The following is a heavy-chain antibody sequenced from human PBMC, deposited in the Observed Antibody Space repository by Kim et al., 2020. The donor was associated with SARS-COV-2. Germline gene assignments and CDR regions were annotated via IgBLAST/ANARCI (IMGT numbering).Heavy chain of an antibody. CDR1: GFTFDDYT. D-gene: IGHD3-3*01. CDR3: AKGSLRFLEWLLGYFDY. J-gene: IGHJ4*02. Sequence: GGSLRLSCAASGFTFDDYTMHWVRQAPGKGLEWVSLISWDGGSTYYADSVKGRFTISRDNSKNSLYLQMNSLRTEDTALYYCAKGSLRFLEWLLGYFDYCGQGTLVTVSS. V-gene: IGHV3-43*01. CDR2: ISWDGGST.